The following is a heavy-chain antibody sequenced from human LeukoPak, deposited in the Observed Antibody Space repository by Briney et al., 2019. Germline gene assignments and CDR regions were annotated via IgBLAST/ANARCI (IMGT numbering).Heavy chain of an antibody. CDR2: IRGSGTYA. D-gene: IGHD4-17*01. V-gene: IGHV3-23*01. CDR1: EFTFASYA. J-gene: IGHJ3*01. Sequence: HSGGSLRLSCIASEFTFASYAMTWVRLTPGKGLEWVSSIRGSGTYANYADSVRGRFTISRDNSRNTLYLQMNNLRAEDTAVYYCGGDPNGDYVGAFEFWGQGTLVTVSS. CDR3: GGDPNGDYVGAFEF.